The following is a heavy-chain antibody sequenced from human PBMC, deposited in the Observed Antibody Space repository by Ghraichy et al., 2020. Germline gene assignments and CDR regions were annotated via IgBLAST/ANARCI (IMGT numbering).Heavy chain of an antibody. CDR3: ARGRRDAYDYGLGY. J-gene: IGHJ4*02. CDR1: AFTFSDYY. Sequence: GGSLRLSCAASAFTFSDYYMTWIRQAPGKGLEWVSYISSSSSYTNYADSAQGRFTISRDNAKNSLYLQMNSLSAEDTAVYYCARGRRDAYDYGLGYWGQGTLGPLAS. V-gene: IGHV3-11*06. D-gene: IGHD5-24*01. CDR2: ISSSSSYT.